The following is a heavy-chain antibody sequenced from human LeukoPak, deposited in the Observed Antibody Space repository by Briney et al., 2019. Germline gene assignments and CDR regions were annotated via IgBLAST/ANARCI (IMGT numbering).Heavy chain of an antibody. Sequence: GGSLRLSCAASGFSFRSYWMPWVRQVPGKGLVWVSRINSDGSATNNADSVKGRFTISRDNARNTLYLQINSLRAEDTAVYYCARESYGGFDYWGQGTLVTVSS. J-gene: IGHJ4*02. CDR3: ARESYGGFDY. CDR2: INSDGSAT. CDR1: GFSFRSYW. D-gene: IGHD4/OR15-4a*01. V-gene: IGHV3-74*01.